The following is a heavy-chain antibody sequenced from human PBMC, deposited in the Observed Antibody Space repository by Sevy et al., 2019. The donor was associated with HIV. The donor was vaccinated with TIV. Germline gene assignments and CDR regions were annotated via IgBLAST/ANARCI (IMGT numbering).Heavy chain of an antibody. D-gene: IGHD2-8*01. V-gene: IGHV3-23*01. Sequence: GESLKISCAASGFAFYDYSMSWSRQAPGKGLEWVATLSFGCGKINYADSVKGRFTISRDNSKNSFYLQMDNLRVEDTALYYCAREGCTRPHDYWGQRTRVTVSS. CDR1: GFAFYDYS. CDR3: AREGCTRPHDY. CDR2: LSFGCGKI. J-gene: IGHJ4*02.